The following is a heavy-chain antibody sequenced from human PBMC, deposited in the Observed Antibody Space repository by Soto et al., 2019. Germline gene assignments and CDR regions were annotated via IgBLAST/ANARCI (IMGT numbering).Heavy chain of an antibody. Sequence: QITVKESGPTLVKPTQTLTLTCTISGFPLSTSGVGVGWIRQPPVKALDWLALIYWDDDKGYSPFLHSRLTTPKDTTNEPRVLTTTITDPVDAATYYCAHRPPYYDDNTGHYLWWYFDLWGRGTLVTVSS. V-gene: IGHV2-5*02. D-gene: IGHD3-22*01. CDR2: IYWDDDK. CDR1: GFPLSTSGVG. J-gene: IGHJ2*01. CDR3: AHRPPYYDDNTGHYLWWYFDL.